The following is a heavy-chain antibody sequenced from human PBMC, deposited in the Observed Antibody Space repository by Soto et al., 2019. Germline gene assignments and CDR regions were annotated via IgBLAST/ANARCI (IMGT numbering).Heavy chain of an antibody. CDR1: GYTFTSYY. D-gene: IGHD2-2*01. V-gene: IGHV1-46*01. CDR3: SFAPNWTYQLTRY. CDR2: INPSGGST. J-gene: IGHJ4*02. Sequence: ASVKVSCKASGYTFTSYYMHWVRQAPGQGLEWMGIINPSGGSTSYAQKFQGRVTMTRDTSTSTVYMELSSLRSEDTAVYYCSFAPNWTYQLTRYWGRGTQVTVSS.